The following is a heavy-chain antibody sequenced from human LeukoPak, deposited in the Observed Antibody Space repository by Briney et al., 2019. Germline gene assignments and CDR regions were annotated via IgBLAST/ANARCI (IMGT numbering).Heavy chain of an antibody. CDR1: GGSISSGGYY. D-gene: IGHD6-13*01. V-gene: IGHV4-31*03. CDR3: AREGSEYSNSWYTSDSDAFDI. CDR2: IYYSGST. J-gene: IGHJ3*02. Sequence: SETLSLTCTVSGGSISSGGYYWSWIRQHPGKGLEWIGYIYYSGSTYYNPSLKSRVTISVDTSKNQFSLKLSSVTAADTAVYYCAREGSEYSNSWYTSDSDAFDIWGQGTMVTVSS.